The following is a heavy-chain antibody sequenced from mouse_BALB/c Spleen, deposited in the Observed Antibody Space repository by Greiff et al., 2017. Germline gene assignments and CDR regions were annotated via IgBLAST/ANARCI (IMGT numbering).Heavy chain of an antibody. V-gene: IGHV5-17*02. D-gene: IGHD1-1*01. J-gene: IGHJ2*01. CDR2: ISSGSSTI. Sequence: VQLKESGGGLVQPGGSRKLSCAASGFTFSSFGMHWVRQAPEKGLEWVAYISSGSSTIYYADTVKGRFTISRDNPKNTLFLQMTSLRSEDTAMYYCARDYYGGDYWGQGTTLTVSS. CDR3: ARDYYGGDY. CDR1: GFTFSSFG.